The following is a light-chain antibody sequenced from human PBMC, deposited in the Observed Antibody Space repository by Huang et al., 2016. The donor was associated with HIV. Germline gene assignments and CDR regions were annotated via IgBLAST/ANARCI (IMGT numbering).Light chain of an antibody. Sequence: EIVLTQSPGTLSLSPGESAALSCRASPNVTNNFLAWYQQRSGQAPRLLIYGTSNRAIGIPDRFTGSGSRTDFILTINRLEPGDVAVYYCQQYVMSPVTFGGGTKVEI. V-gene: IGKV3-20*01. CDR1: PNVTNNF. CDR3: QQYVMSPVT. CDR2: GTS. J-gene: IGKJ4*01.